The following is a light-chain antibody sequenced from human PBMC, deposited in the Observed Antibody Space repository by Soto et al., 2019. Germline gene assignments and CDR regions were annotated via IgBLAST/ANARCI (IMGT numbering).Light chain of an antibody. CDR1: GSDVGDSSH. Sequence: QSALTQPRSVSGSPGQSVTISCTATGSDVGDSSHVSWYQLHPGKAPKLMIYEVNNRPSGVPDRFSGSKSGSTASLTISGLQAEDEAEYYCCGTWDSSLSAYVFGTVTKLTVL. CDR2: EVN. V-gene: IGLV2-11*01. J-gene: IGLJ1*01. CDR3: CGTWDSSLSAYV.